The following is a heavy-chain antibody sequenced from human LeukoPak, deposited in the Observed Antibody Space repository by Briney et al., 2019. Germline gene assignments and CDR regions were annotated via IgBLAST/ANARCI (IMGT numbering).Heavy chain of an antibody. J-gene: IGHJ3*02. V-gene: IGHV4-34*01. CDR3: ARIGTGLLNNAFDI. Sequence: SSETLSLTCAVYGGSFSGYYWSWIRQPPGKGLEWIGEINHSGSTNYNPSLKSRVTISVGTSKNQFSLKLSSVTAADTAVYYCARIGTGLLNNAFDIWGQGTMVTVSS. D-gene: IGHD1-14*01. CDR2: INHSGST. CDR1: GGSFSGYY.